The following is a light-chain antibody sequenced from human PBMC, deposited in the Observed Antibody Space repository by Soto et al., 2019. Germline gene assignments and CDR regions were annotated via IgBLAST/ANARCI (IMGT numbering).Light chain of an antibody. J-gene: IGKJ2*01. CDR1: QRVSRN. CDR2: GAS. V-gene: IGKV3-15*01. CDR3: QQYNNWPPYT. Sequence: EIVMTQSPATLSVSPGERATLSCRASQRVSRNLAWYQQKPGQAPRLLIYGASTRATGIPARFSGSGSETEFTLTISGLQSEDFVVYYCQQYNNWPPYTFGQGTKLEIK.